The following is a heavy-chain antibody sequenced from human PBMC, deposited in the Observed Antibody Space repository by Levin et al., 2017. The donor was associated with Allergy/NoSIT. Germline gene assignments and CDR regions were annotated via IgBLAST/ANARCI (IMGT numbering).Heavy chain of an antibody. CDR2: ISYDGSNK. V-gene: IGHV3-30*18. CDR3: AKDLLSDYGDYAVVH. CDR1: GFTFSSYG. Sequence: PGGSLRLSCAASGFTFSSYGMHWVRQAPGKGLEWVAVISYDGSNKYYADSVKGRFTISRDNSKNTLYLQMNSLRAEDTAVYYCAKDLLSDYGDYAVVHWGQGTLVTVSS. J-gene: IGHJ4*02. D-gene: IGHD4-17*01.